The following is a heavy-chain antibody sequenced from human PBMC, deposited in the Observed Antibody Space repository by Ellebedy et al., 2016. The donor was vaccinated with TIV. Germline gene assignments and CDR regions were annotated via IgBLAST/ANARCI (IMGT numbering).Heavy chain of an antibody. CDR2: IVGVGSDT. V-gene: IGHV3-23*01. CDR1: GFTFNNYA. CDR3: AKGSLAHCTSVTCYPFDF. J-gene: IGHJ4*02. D-gene: IGHD2-15*01. Sequence: PGGSLRLSCAASGFTFNNYAMNWVRQAPEKGLEWVSSIVGVGSDTYYADSVKGRFIMSRDNSKNTVYLQMNSLRVDDKAVYYCAKGSLAHCTSVTCYPFDFWGQGTVVTVSS.